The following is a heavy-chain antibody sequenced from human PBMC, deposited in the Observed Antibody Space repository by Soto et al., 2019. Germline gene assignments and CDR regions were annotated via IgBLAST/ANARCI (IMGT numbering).Heavy chain of an antibody. D-gene: IGHD5-12*01. J-gene: IGHJ4*02. CDR2: IVPIVGTT. Sequence: QVQLVQSGAEVRQPASSVKVSCKTSGGTFSSYAISWVRQAPGQGLDWMGGIVPIVGTTTYAQKFQGRVTITADEATNTAYMQLSRLRSDDTAVYYCVRVVAIPGYPDHWGQGTLVTVSS. CDR3: VRVVAIPGYPDH. CDR1: GGTFSSYA. V-gene: IGHV1-69*12.